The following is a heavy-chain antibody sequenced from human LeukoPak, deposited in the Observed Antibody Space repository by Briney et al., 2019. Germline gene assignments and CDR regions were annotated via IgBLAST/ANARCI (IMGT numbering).Heavy chain of an antibody. CDR1: GSTFSSYA. D-gene: IGHD5-12*01. Sequence: PGGSLRLSCAASGSTFSSYAMSWVRQAPGKGLEWVSTISGSGGSTYYADSVKGRFTISRDNSKNTLYLQMNSLRAEDTAVYYCAKYDGVATNLYFDYWGQGTLVTVSS. J-gene: IGHJ4*02. V-gene: IGHV3-23*01. CDR3: AKYDGVATNLYFDY. CDR2: ISGSGGST.